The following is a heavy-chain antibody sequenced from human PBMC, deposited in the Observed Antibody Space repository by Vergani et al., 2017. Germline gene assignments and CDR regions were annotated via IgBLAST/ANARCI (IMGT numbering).Heavy chain of an antibody. CDR1: GFTFSSYA. J-gene: IGHJ6*03. CDR3: ARGPYYDFWSGYYMANYYYYMDV. CDR2: ISYDGINE. Sequence: QVQLVESGGGVVQPGRSLRLSCAASGFTFSSYAMHWVRQAPGKGLEWVAVISYDGINEYYADSVTGRFTISRDNSKNKLYLQMNSLRAEDTAVYYCARGPYYDFWSGYYMANYYYYMDVWGKGTTVTVSS. D-gene: IGHD3-3*01. V-gene: IGHV3-30-3*01.